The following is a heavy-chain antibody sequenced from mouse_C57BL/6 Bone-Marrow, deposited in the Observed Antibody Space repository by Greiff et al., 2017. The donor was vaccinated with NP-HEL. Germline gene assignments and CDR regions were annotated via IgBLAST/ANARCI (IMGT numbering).Heavy chain of an antibody. CDR1: GFTFSDAW. D-gene: IGHD1-1*01. V-gene: IGHV6-6*01. J-gene: IGHJ3*01. CDR2: IRNKANNHAT. Sequence: EVQRVESGGGLVQPGGSMKLSCAASGFTFSDAWMDWVRQSPEKGLEWVAEIRNKANNHATYYAESVKGRFTISRDDSKSSVYLQMNSLRAEDTGIYYCTRQHYYGSSPWFAYWGQGTLVTVSA. CDR3: TRQHYYGSSPWFAY.